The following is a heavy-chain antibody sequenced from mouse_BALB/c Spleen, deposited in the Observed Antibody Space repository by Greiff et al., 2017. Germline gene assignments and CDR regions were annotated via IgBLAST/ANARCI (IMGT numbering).Heavy chain of an antibody. CDR1: GYTFSSYW. CDR3: ARQTVYYAMDY. J-gene: IGHJ4*01. D-gene: IGHD1-1*01. V-gene: IGHV1-9*01. CDR2: ILPGSGST. Sequence: VQLQQSGAELMKPGASVKISCKATGYTFSSYWIEWVKQRPGHGLEWIGEILPGSGSTNYNEKFKGKATFTADTSSNTAYMQLSSLTSEDSAVYYCARQTVYYAMDYWGQGTSVTVSS.